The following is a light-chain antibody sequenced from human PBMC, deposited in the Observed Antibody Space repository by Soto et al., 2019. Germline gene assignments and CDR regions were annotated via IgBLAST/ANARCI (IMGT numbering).Light chain of an antibody. J-gene: IGKJ4*01. CDR1: QSISSY. CDR3: QQRRSWPLT. Sequence: EIVLTQSPATLSLSPVERATLSCRASQSISSYLAWYQQKPGQAPRLLIYDGSNRATGIPARFSGSGSETDFTLTISSLEPEDFASYYCQQRRSWPLTFGGGTKVEIK. V-gene: IGKV3-11*01. CDR2: DGS.